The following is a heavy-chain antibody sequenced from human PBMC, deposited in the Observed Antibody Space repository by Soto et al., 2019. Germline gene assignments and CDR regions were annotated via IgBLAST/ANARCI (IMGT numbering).Heavy chain of an antibody. CDR3: ARASRSTDYFDY. D-gene: IGHD4-17*01. Sequence: SETLSLTCTVSGASVTSSTYYWAWIRQPPGKGLEWVGSIHHDGNTYYNPSLKSRVTISIDTSTNQFSLKLSSVTAADTAVYYCARASRSTDYFDYWGQGTLVTVSS. CDR2: IHHDGNT. V-gene: IGHV4-39*01. J-gene: IGHJ4*02. CDR1: GASVTSSTYY.